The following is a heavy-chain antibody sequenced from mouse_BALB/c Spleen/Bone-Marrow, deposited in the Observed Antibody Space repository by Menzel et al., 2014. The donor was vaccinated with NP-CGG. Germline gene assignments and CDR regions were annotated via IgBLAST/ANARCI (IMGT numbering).Heavy chain of an antibody. CDR1: GFTFSTYA. J-gene: IGHJ1*01. D-gene: IGHD2-4*01. CDR3: SRLRMITTYFDV. CDR2: ISSSGSYT. Sequence: EVHLVESGGGLAKPGGSLQLSCAASGFTFSTYAMSWVRQTPEKRLEWVATISSSGSYTYYPDSVKGRFTISRDNAKNTLYLQMSSLRSEDTAMFYCSRLRMITTYFDVWGAGTTVTVSS. V-gene: IGHV5-9-3*01.